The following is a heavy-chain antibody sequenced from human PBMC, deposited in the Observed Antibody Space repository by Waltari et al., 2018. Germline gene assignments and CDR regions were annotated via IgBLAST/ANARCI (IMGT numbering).Heavy chain of an antibody. CDR2: ISSSSSTI. CDR1: GFTFSSYS. Sequence: EVQLVESGGGLVQPGGSLRLSCAASGFTFSSYSMNWVRQAPGKGLELVSDISSSSSTIYYADSVKGRFTISRDNAKNSLYLQMNSLRAEDTAVYYCARLEIDAFDIWGQGTMVTVSS. V-gene: IGHV3-48*04. CDR3: ARLEIDAFDI. J-gene: IGHJ3*02. D-gene: IGHD1-1*01.